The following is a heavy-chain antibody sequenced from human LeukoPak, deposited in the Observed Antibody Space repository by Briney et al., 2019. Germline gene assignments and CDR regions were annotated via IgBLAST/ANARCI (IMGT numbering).Heavy chain of an antibody. V-gene: IGHV3-23*01. CDR2: ISGSGGST. Sequence: PGGPLRLSCAASGFTFGSYAMYWVRQAPGKGLEWVSGISGSGGSTFYADSVKGRFTISRDNSENTVYLQMNSLRADDTAVYYCAKTTAGYSSGRYPGWPVDYWGQGTLVTVSP. CDR1: GFTFGSYA. D-gene: IGHD6-19*01. J-gene: IGHJ4*02. CDR3: AKTTAGYSSGRYPGWPVDY.